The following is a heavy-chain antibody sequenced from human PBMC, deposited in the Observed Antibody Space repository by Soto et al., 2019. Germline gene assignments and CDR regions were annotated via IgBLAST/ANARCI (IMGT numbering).Heavy chain of an antibody. CDR2: INWDDDK. V-gene: IGHV2-70*01. Sequence: SGPTLVNPTQTLTLTCTFSGFSLSTSGMCVSWIRQPPGKALEWLALINWDDDKYYSTSLTTRLTISKDTAKNQVVLTMTNMDPVGTATYYCARCRYSSSSGFDYWGQGTLVTVSS. J-gene: IGHJ4*02. CDR3: ARCRYSSSSGFDY. D-gene: IGHD6-6*01. CDR1: GFSLSTSGMC.